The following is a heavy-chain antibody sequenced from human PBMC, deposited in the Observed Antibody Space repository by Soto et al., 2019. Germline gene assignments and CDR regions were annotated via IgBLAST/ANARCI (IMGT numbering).Heavy chain of an antibody. CDR3: AGNPTFDYYNGMDV. V-gene: IGHV1-69*13. Sequence: SVKVSFKASGGTFSSYAISWVRQAPGQGLEWMGGIIPIFGTANYAQKFQGRVTITADESTSTAYMELSSLRSEDTAVYYCAGNPTFDYYNGMDVWGQGTTVTVSS. D-gene: IGHD1-1*01. CDR2: IIPIFGTA. J-gene: IGHJ6*02. CDR1: GGTFSSYA.